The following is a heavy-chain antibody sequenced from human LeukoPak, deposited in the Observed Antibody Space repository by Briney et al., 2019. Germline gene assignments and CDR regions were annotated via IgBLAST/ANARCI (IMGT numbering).Heavy chain of an antibody. D-gene: IGHD3-10*01. V-gene: IGHV3-21*01. CDR1: GFTFSSYS. CDR3: ARGPRRGSYFDY. J-gene: IGHJ4*02. CDR2: ISSSSSYI. Sequence: GGSLRLSCAASGFTFSSYSMNWVRQAPGKGLEWVSSISSSSSYIYYADSVKGRFTISRDNAKNSLYLQMNSLRAEDTAVYYCARGPRRGSYFDYWGQGTLVTVSS.